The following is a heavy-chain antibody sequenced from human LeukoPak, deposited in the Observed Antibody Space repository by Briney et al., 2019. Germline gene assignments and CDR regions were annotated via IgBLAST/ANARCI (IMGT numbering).Heavy chain of an antibody. J-gene: IGHJ4*02. CDR2: IIAILGTE. Sequence: ASVKVSCKASGGTFISYAIRWVRQAAGEGGERMGGIIAILGTENYAQKFQGRVTITTDETTRRAYMEKSSLRSEDTAVYYCAEENDYGDYWGQGTLVTVSS. CDR3: AEENDYGDY. D-gene: IGHD2/OR15-2a*01. CDR1: GGTFISYA. V-gene: IGHV1-69*05.